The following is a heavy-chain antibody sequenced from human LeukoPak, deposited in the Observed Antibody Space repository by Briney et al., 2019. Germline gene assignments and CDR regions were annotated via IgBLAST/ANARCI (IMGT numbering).Heavy chain of an antibody. D-gene: IGHD1-7*01. CDR2: IYYSVTT. V-gene: IGHV4-39*07. Sequence: PSETLSLTCTVSGDSISSSSYYWGWIRQPPGKGLEWIGSIYYSVTTYYNPSLKSRVTISVDTSKNQFSLKLSSVTAADTAVYYCARTDNWNYLWSTFHYYMDVWGKGTTVTVSS. J-gene: IGHJ6*03. CDR1: GDSISSSSYY. CDR3: ARTDNWNYLWSTFHYYMDV.